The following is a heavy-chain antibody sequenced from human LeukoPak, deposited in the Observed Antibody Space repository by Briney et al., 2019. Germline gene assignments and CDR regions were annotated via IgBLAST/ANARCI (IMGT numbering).Heavy chain of an antibody. CDR3: ATYFAGAETFDI. Sequence: GESLKISCKASGNSITTYWIGWVRQKPGKGLEWMGLIFPGDSDTKYSPSFQGQVTISADKSISTAYLQWSSLRASDTAMYYCATYFAGAETFDIWGQGTMVTVSS. J-gene: IGHJ3*02. CDR1: GNSITTYW. V-gene: IGHV5-51*01. CDR2: IFPGDSDT. D-gene: IGHD3-16*01.